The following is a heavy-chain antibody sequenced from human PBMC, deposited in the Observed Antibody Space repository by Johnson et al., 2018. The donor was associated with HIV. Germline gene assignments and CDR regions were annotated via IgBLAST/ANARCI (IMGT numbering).Heavy chain of an antibody. CDR2: ISGSGGCT. CDR3: ARSDYVWGSYTRKGAFDI. Sequence: VQLVESGGGLVQPGGSLRLSCAASGFTFSSYAMSWVRQAPGKGLEWVSVISGSGGCTYYADSVKGRFTISRDNAKNSLYLQMNSLSAEDTALYYCARSDYVWGSYTRKGAFDIWGQGTMVTVSS. D-gene: IGHD3-16*01. J-gene: IGHJ3*02. CDR1: GFTFSSYA. V-gene: IGHV3-23*04.